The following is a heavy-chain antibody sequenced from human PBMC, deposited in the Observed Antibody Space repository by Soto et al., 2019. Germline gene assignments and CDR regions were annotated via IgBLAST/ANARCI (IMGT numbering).Heavy chain of an antibody. J-gene: IGHJ5*02. CDR2: IYYGGST. CDR3: ARPLYDYGWGSYRFNWFDL. V-gene: IGHV4-59*01. D-gene: IGHD3-16*02. CDR1: GGSISSYY. Sequence: PSETLSLTCTVSGGSISSYYWSWIRQPPGKGLEWIGYIYYGGSTNYNPSLKSRVTISVDTSKNQFSLKLSSVTAADTAVYYCARPLYDYGWGSYRFNWFDLWGQGTLVTVSA.